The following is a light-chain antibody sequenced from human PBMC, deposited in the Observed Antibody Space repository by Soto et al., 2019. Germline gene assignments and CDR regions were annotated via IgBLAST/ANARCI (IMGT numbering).Light chain of an antibody. Sequence: QSVLTQPPSASGSPGQSVTFSCTGTSSDIGDYNYVSWYQQHPGKAPKLMIYEVSNRPSGFSNRFSGSKSGNTASLTISGLQAEDEADYYCSSYTSSSTLNVFGTGTKVTVL. CDR1: SSDIGDYNY. V-gene: IGLV2-14*01. CDR3: SSYTSSSTLNV. CDR2: EVS. J-gene: IGLJ1*01.